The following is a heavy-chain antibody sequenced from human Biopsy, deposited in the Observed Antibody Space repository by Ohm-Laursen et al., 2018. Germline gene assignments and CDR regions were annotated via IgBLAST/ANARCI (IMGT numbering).Heavy chain of an antibody. CDR2: IYGDGRA. J-gene: IGHJ4*02. V-gene: IGHV3-53*01. CDR3: ARGGIVSVHSYGRMGLFYFDS. CDR1: GFSVNDNY. Sequence: LRLSCTASGFSVNDNYMSWVRQAPGKGLEWVSFIYGDGRAFYAGSVKDRFTLSRDTSNNLMFLQMDSLRADDTAVYYCARGGIVSVHSYGRMGLFYFDSWGQGILVTVSS. D-gene: IGHD5-18*01.